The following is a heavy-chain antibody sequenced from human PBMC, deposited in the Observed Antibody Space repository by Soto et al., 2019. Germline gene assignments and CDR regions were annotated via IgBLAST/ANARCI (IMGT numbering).Heavy chain of an antibody. V-gene: IGHV1-8*01. CDR3: ARRLSSSTYYYYLDV. CDR1: GYTFSSYD. CDR2: MNPNSGHA. Sequence: VQLVQSGAEVKKPRASVKVSCKASGYTFSSYDIIWVRQATGQGLEWMGWMNPNSGHAGFAQKFQGRVTLTRNTSISTAYMELSSLRSEDTAVYFCARRLSSSTYYYYLDVWGKGTTVTVSS. J-gene: IGHJ6*03. D-gene: IGHD6-6*01.